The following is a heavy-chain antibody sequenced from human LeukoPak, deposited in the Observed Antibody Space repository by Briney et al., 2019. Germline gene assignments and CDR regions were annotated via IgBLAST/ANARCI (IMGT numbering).Heavy chain of an antibody. CDR2: IYYSGST. Sequence: SETLSLTCTVSGYSISSGYYWGWIRQPPGKGLEWIGYIYYSGSTNYNPSLKSRVTISIDTSRNQFSLKLSSVTAADTAMYYCARGKESATDFDYWGQGTLVTVSS. CDR3: ARGKESATDFDY. J-gene: IGHJ4*02. V-gene: IGHV4-61*01. D-gene: IGHD4-11*01. CDR1: GYSISSGYY.